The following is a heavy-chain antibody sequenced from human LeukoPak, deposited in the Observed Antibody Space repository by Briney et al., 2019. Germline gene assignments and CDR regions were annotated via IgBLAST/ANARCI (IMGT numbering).Heavy chain of an antibody. Sequence: SETLSLTCAVYGGSFSGYYWSWIRQPPGKGLEWIGEINHSGSTNYNPSLKSRVTISVDTSKNQFSLKLSSVTAADTAVYYCARGKRVIDYWGQGTLVTVSS. J-gene: IGHJ4*02. V-gene: IGHV4-34*01. CDR3: ARGKRVIDY. CDR1: GGSFSGYY. CDR2: INHSGST.